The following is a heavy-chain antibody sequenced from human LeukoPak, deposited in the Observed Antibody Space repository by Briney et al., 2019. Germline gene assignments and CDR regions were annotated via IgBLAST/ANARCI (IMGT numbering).Heavy chain of an antibody. V-gene: IGHV4-30-2*01. CDR3: ARAVTATVTSESDWFDP. CDR1: GSSISSGGYS. Sequence: PSETLSLTCAVSGSSISSGGYSWSWIRQPPGKGLEWIGYIYHSGSTYYNPSLKSRVTISVDRSKNQFSLKLSSVTAADTAVYYCARAVTATVTSESDWFDPWGQGTLVTVSS. D-gene: IGHD4-17*01. J-gene: IGHJ5*02. CDR2: IYHSGST.